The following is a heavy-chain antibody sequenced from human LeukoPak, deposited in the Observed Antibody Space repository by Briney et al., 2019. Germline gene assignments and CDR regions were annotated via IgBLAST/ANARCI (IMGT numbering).Heavy chain of an antibody. J-gene: IGHJ4*02. V-gene: IGHV3-20*04. Sequence: SGGSLRLSCAGIITDYGMSWVRHVPGKGLEWVAGINWAGSNTHYAESVRGRFTISRDFAENSLYLQINSLRDEDTAFYYCVKDVSSNWYSFDQWGQGTLVTVSS. CDR1: ITDYG. D-gene: IGHD6-13*01. CDR3: VKDVSSNWYSFDQ. CDR2: INWAGSNT.